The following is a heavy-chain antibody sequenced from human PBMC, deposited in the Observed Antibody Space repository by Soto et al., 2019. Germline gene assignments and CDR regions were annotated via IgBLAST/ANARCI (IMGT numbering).Heavy chain of an antibody. J-gene: IGHJ5*02. D-gene: IGHD3-10*02. Sequence: SETLSLTCAVYGGSFSGYYWSWIRQPPGKGLEWIGYIYYSGSTNYNSSLKSRVTISVDTSKNQFSLKLSSVTAADTAVYYCARTLFGWGIWFDPWGQGTLVTVSS. CDR3: ARTLFGWGIWFDP. CDR1: GGSFSGYY. CDR2: IYYSGST. V-gene: IGHV4-59*01.